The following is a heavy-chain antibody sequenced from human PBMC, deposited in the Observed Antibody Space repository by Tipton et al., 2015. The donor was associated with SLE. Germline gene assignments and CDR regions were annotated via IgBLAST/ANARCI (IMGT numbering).Heavy chain of an antibody. D-gene: IGHD3-3*01. CDR3: ARKTLDYDVLSGYHSYYMDV. J-gene: IGHJ6*03. CDR2: INHSGNT. V-gene: IGHV4-34*01. CDR1: RGSFPGYY. Sequence: TLSLTCAVSRGSFPGYYWSWIRQSPGKGLEWIAEINHSGNTNYNASPKSRVTISVDTSKNQVSLSLSSVTAADSAVYYCARKTLDYDVLSGYHSYYMDVWGKGTTVIVSS.